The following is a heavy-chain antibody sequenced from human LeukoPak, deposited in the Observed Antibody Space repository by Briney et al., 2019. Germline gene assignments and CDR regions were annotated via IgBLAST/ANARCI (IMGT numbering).Heavy chain of an antibody. V-gene: IGHV4-4*02. J-gene: IGHJ4*02. CDR1: GGSISSSNW. CDR2: IYHSGST. CDR3: ARGLGGYTAMVPFDY. Sequence: SETLSLTCAVSGGSISSSNWWSWVRQPPGKGLEWIGEIYHSGSTNYNPSLKSRVTISVDKSKNQFSLKLSSVTAADTAVYYCARGLGGYTAMVPFDYWGQGTLVTVSS. D-gene: IGHD5-18*01.